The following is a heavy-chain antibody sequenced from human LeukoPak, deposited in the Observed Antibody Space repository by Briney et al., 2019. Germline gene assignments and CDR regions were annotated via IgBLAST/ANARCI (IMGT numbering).Heavy chain of an antibody. V-gene: IGHV3-23*01. CDR3: AKPGPYCSSSSCPLGGY. D-gene: IGHD2-2*01. CDR2: ISGSGGST. Sequence: GGSLRLSCAASAFSFSTYAMTWVRQAPGKGLEWVSAISGSGGSTYYADSVKGRFTISRDNSKNTLYLQMNSLRAEDTVVYYCAKPGPYCSSSSCPLGGYWGQGTLVTVSS. CDR1: AFSFSTYA. J-gene: IGHJ4*02.